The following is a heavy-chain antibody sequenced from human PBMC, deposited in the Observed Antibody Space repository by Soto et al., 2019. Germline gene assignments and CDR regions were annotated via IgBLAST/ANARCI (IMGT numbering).Heavy chain of an antibody. CDR3: TRFRHSSGYYLDY. CDR2: ISYDGSNK. CDR1: GFTFSSYG. Sequence: GGSLRLSCAASGFTFSSYGMHWVRQAPGKGLEWVAVISYDGSNKYYADSVKGRFTISRDNSKNTLYLQMNSLRAEDMAVYYCTRFRHSSGYYLDYWGQGTLVTVSS. D-gene: IGHD3-22*01. V-gene: IGHV3-30*03. J-gene: IGHJ4*02.